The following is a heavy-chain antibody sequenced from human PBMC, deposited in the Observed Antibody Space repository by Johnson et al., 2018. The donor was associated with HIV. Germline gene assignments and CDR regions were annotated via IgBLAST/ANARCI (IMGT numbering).Heavy chain of an antibody. CDR1: GFTFSSYW. V-gene: IGHV3-9*01. CDR3: ARGACSGGCFDM. Sequence: VQLVESGGGLIQPGGSLRLSCAASGFTFSSYWMHWVRQAPGKGLEWVSGISWNSGSIGYADSVKGRFTISRDNAKNSLYLQMNSLRVEDTALYYCARGACSGGCFDMWGQGTMVTVSS. J-gene: IGHJ3*02. CDR2: ISWNSGSI. D-gene: IGHD2-15*01.